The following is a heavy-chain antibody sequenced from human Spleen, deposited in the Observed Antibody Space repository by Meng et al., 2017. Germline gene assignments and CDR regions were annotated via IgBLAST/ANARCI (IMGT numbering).Heavy chain of an antibody. D-gene: IGHD3-10*01. J-gene: IGHJ4*02. CDR2: INPKSGDT. V-gene: IGHV1-2*06. CDR1: GYNFPDYY. Sequence: ASVKVSCKPSGYNFPDYYIHWVRRAPGQGLEWMGRINPKSGDTHYAQKFQARVTMTGDTSISTAYMELSRLRSDDTAVYYCARELGSGSYYDFDYWGQGTLVIVSS. CDR3: ARELGSGSYYDFDY.